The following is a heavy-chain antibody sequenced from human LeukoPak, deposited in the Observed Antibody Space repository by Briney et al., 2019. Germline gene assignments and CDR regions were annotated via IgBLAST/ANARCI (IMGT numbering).Heavy chain of an antibody. CDR2: IRWNSGSI. Sequence: SRRLASAPYAFSSAAFSTRWDRPVARDGLEWDSGIRWNSGSIGYADSVKGRFTISRDNAKNSLYLQMNSLRAEDTALYYCAKDQEMATITLGAFDIWGQGTMVTVSS. V-gene: IGHV3-9*02. CDR1: AFSSAAFS. J-gene: IGHJ3*02. CDR3: AKDQEMATITLGAFDI. D-gene: IGHD5-24*01.